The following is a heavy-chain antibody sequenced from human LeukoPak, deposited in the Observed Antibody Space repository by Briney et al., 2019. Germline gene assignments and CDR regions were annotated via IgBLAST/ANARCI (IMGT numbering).Heavy chain of an antibody. CDR1: GFTFDDYA. CDR3: AEEGCGWYYFDY. Sequence: GRSLRLSCAASGFTFDDYAMHWVRQAPGKGLEWVSGISWNSGSIGYADSVKGRFTISRDNAKNSLYLQMNSLRAEDMALYYCAEEGCGWYYFDYWGQGTLVTISS. CDR2: ISWNSGSI. D-gene: IGHD6-19*01. V-gene: IGHV3-9*03. J-gene: IGHJ4*02.